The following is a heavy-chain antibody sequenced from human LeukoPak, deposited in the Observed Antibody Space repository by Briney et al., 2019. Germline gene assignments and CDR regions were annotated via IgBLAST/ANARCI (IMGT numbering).Heavy chain of an antibody. V-gene: IGHV3-23*01. J-gene: IGHJ4*02. CDR1: GFTFSSYA. CDR2: ITGSGGCT. Sequence: GGSLRLSCVASGFTFSSYAMSWVRQAPGKGLEWVSAITGSGGCTYYADSVKGRFSISRDNSKNTVYLQMSSLRAEDTAVYYCAKGSGGSRPYYFDYWGQGTLVTVSS. D-gene: IGHD2-15*01. CDR3: AKGSGGSRPYYFDY.